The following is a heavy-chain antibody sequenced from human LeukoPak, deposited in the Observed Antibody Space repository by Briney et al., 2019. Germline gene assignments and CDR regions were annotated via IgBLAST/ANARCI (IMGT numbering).Heavy chain of an antibody. CDR3: ARGSGGERAFDI. CDR1: GGSFSGYY. V-gene: IGHV4-34*01. CDR2: INHSGST. J-gene: IGHJ3*02. D-gene: IGHD1-1*01. Sequence: SETLSLTCDVYGGSFSGYYWSWIRQSPGKGLEWIGEINHSGSTNYNPSLKSRVTISVDTSENQFSLKLSSVTAADTAVYYCARGSGGERAFDIWGQGTMVTVSS.